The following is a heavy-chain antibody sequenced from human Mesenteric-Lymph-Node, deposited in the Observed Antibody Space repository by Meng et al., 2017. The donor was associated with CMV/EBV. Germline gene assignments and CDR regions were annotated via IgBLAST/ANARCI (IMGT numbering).Heavy chain of an antibody. CDR1: GGSFSGYY. V-gene: IGHV4-34*01. D-gene: IGHD4-23*01. Sequence: QLQLQTWGGGLLKSSESLSLTCAVYGGSFSGYYWSWIRQPPGKGLEWIGEINHSGSTNYNPSLKSRVTISVDTSKNQFSLKLSSVTAADAAVYYCARHQRWLKSEGGFNYWGQGTLVTVSS. CDR3: ARHQRWLKSEGGFNY. J-gene: IGHJ4*02. CDR2: INHSGST.